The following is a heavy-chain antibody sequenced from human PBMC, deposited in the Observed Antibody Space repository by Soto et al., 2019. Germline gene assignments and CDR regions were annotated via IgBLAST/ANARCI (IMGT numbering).Heavy chain of an antibody. J-gene: IGHJ5*02. CDR2: IDYSGST. V-gene: IGHV4-31*03. CDR1: GGSISSGGYY. D-gene: IGHD6-13*01. CDR3: ARAAHYSSPFRWFDP. Sequence: QVQLQESGPGLVKPSQTLSLTCTVSGGSISSGGYYWSWIRQHPGKGLEWIGYIDYSGSTYYNPSRKSRVTISVDTSKNQFSLKLSSVTAADTAVYYCARAAHYSSPFRWFDPWGQGTLVTVSS.